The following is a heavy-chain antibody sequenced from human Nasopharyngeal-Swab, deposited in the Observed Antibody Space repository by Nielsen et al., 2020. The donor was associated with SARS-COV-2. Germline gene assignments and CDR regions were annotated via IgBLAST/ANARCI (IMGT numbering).Heavy chain of an antibody. J-gene: IGHJ4*02. CDR1: GGLFTGYW. V-gene: IGHV5-51*01. Sequence: LRLCWAGAGGLFTGYWIGWVRQVPGKGLEWMGIIYPADSDSRYSLSFQGQVSISVDKSISTAYLQWNTLKASDTAIYYCVRRAFSASYFYFDYWGPGTLVTVSS. CDR3: VRRAFSASYFYFDY. CDR2: IYPADSDS. D-gene: IGHD1-26*01.